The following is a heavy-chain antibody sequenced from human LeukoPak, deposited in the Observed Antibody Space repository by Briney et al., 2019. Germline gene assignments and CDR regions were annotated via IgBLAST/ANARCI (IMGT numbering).Heavy chain of an antibody. CDR1: GFTFSSYG. J-gene: IGHJ6*03. CDR2: IKQDGSEK. V-gene: IGHV3-7*01. D-gene: IGHD4-17*01. CDR3: ARADYGDSQVYYYYMDV. Sequence: SGGSLRLSCAASGFTFSSYGMSWVRQAPGKGLEWVANIKQDGSEKYYVDSVKGRFTSSRDNAKNSLYLQMNSLRAEDTAVYYCARADYGDSQVYYYYMDVWGKGTTVTISS.